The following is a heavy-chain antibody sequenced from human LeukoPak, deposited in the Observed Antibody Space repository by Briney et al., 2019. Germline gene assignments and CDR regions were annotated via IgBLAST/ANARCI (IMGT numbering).Heavy chain of an antibody. V-gene: IGHV4-34*01. J-gene: IGHJ4*02. CDR3: ARGRDYYDSSGYATFDY. CDR2: INHSGST. Sequence: SETLSLTCAVYGGSFSGYYWSWIRQPPGKGLEWIGEINHSGSTNYNPSLKSRVTISVDTSKNQFSLKLSSVTAADTAVYYCARGRDYYDSSGYATFDYWGQGTLVTVSS. D-gene: IGHD3-22*01. CDR1: GGSFSGYY.